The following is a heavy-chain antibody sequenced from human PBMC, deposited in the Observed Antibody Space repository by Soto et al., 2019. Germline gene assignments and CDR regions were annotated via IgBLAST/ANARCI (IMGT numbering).Heavy chain of an antibody. D-gene: IGHD3-16*01. CDR3: ARDNYGPLDY. J-gene: IGHJ4*02. V-gene: IGHV1-2*02. Sequence: AAVKVSCKPSGCTFTGRYIHGVRQAPGQGLEWMGWVDPNSGGTKQTQKCQGRLTMTRDASTGAVYMELYSLRSDDTSVYYCARDNYGPLDYWGQGTLVTVSS. CDR1: GCTFTGRY. CDR2: VDPNSGGT.